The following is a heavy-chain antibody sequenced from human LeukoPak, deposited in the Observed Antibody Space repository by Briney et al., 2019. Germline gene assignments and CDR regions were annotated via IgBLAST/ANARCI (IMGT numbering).Heavy chain of an antibody. CDR3: ARDLMGIAYRGAFYY. V-gene: IGHV4-61*02. Sequence: PSETLSLTCTVSGNSISSGDNYWSWIRQPAGKGLEWIGRIYTSGSTNYNPSLKSRVTISGDTSKNQFSLRLSSVTAADTAVYYCARDLMGIAYRGAFYYWGQGTLVTVPS. J-gene: IGHJ4*02. CDR2: IYTSGST. CDR1: GNSISSGDNY. D-gene: IGHD6-13*01.